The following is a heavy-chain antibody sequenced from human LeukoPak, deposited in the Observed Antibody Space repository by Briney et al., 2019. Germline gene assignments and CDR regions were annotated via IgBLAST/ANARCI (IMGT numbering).Heavy chain of an antibody. J-gene: IGHJ4*02. CDR1: GFTVSSDY. CDR3: ARFAPGGFDY. V-gene: IGHV3-66*01. CDR2: IYSGGNT. D-gene: IGHD1-14*01. Sequence: GGSLRLSCAASGFTVSSDYMSWVRQAPGKGLEWVSVIYSGGNTYYADSVKGRFTISRDNSKNTLYLQMNSLRAEDTAVYYCARFAPGGFDYWGQGTLVTVSS.